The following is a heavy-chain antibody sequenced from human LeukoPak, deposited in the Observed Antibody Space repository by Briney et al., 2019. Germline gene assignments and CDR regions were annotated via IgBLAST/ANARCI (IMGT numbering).Heavy chain of an antibody. V-gene: IGHV4-61*02. J-gene: IGHJ2*01. D-gene: IGHD3-10*01. CDR3: ARDHGDFDL. Sequence: PSQTLSLTCTVSGGSISSGSYYWSWIRQPAGKGLEWIGRIYTSGSTNYNPSLKSRVTISVDTSKNQFSLKLSSVTAADTAVYYCARDHGDFDLWGRGTLVTVSS. CDR2: IYTSGST. CDR1: GGSISSGSYY.